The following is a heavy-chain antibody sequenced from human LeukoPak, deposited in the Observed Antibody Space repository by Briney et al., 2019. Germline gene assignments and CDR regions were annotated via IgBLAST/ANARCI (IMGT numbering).Heavy chain of an antibody. CDR2: ISSSSSYI. Sequence: GGSLRLSCAASGFTFSSYSMNWVRQAPGKGLEWVSSISSSSSYIYYADPVKGRFTISRDNAKNSLYLQMNSLRAEDTAVYYCARDMVVNAIRTWYFDLWGRGTLVTVSS. CDR3: ARDMVVNAIRTWYFDL. J-gene: IGHJ2*01. D-gene: IGHD2-21*01. CDR1: GFTFSSYS. V-gene: IGHV3-21*01.